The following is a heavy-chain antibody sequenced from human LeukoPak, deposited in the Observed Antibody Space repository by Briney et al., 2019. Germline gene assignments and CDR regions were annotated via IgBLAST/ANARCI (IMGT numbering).Heavy chain of an antibody. CDR1: GGSISGYY. CDR2: IYTSGST. D-gene: IGHD1-26*01. CDR3: ARAYSRSYSHFDD. Sequence: PSETLSLTCTVSGGSISGYYWSWIRQPPGKGLEWIGYIYTSGSTNYNPSLKSRVTIPVDTSKNQFSLRLSSVTAADTAMYFCARAYSRSYSHFDDWGQGTLVTVSS. V-gene: IGHV4-4*09. J-gene: IGHJ4*02.